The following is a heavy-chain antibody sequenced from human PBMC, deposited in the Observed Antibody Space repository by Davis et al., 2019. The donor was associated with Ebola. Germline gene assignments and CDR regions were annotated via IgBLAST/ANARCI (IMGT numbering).Heavy chain of an antibody. CDR3: ARVPWTGDYSTFYWYFDL. Sequence: GESLKISCAASGFTFSSYTMNWVRQAPGKGLECVSVITSGNTPYYADSVKGRFTISRDNSKNTLYLQMNSLRAEDTAVYYCARVPWTGDYSTFYWYFDLWGRGTLVTVSS. D-gene: IGHD4-11*01. V-gene: IGHV3-53*01. CDR1: GFTFSSYT. CDR2: ITSGNTP. J-gene: IGHJ2*01.